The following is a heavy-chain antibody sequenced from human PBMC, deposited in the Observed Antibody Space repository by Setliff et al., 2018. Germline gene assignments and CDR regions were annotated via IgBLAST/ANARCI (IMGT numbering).Heavy chain of an antibody. D-gene: IGHD3-10*01. Sequence: GESLTISCAASGFTFSSYGMHWVRQAPGKGLEWVAFIRYDGTNKYYADSVKGRFTISRDNSKNTLYLQMNSLRAEDTAVYYCAKEYGSGMGAFDYWGQGTLVTVSS. CDR2: IRYDGTNK. CDR1: GFTFSSYG. J-gene: IGHJ4*02. CDR3: AKEYGSGMGAFDY. V-gene: IGHV3-30*02.